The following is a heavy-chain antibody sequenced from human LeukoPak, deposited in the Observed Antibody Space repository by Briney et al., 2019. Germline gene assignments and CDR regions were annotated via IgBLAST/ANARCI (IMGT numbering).Heavy chain of an antibody. Sequence: SVKVSCKASGGTFSSYAISWVRQAPGQGLEWMGGIIHIFGTANYAQKFQGRVTITADESTSTAYMELSSLRSEDTAVYYCARSPAAAGTGPFDYWGQGTLVTVSS. J-gene: IGHJ4*02. CDR2: IIHIFGTA. V-gene: IGHV1-69*13. CDR1: GGTFSSYA. CDR3: ARSPAAAGTGPFDY. D-gene: IGHD6-13*01.